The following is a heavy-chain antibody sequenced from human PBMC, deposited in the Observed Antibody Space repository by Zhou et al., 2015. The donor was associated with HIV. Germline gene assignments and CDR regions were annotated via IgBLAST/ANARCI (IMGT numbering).Heavy chain of an antibody. CDR2: INPNSGGT. CDR3: AWWTIPPYPTTHHWGDANY. CDR1: GFTFSTSA. J-gene: IGHJ4*02. V-gene: IGHV1-2*02. Sequence: QVQFVQSGPEENKPGTSVKVSCKASGFTFSTSAVHWVRQAPGQGLEWMGWINPNSGGTNYAQKFQGRVTMTRDTSISTAYMELSRLRSDDTAVYYCAWWTIPPYPTTHHWGDANYWGQGTLVTVSS. D-gene: IGHD2-15*01.